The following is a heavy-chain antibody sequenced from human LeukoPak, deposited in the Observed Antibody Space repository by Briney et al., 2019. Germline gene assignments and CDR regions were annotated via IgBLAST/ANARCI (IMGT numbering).Heavy chain of an antibody. CDR3: AREEHDYVWGSYRYYYYYGIDV. CDR1: GFTFSSYG. D-gene: IGHD3-16*02. CDR2: ISFDGSNE. J-gene: IGHJ6*02. Sequence: GGPLRLSCAASGFTFSSYGMHWVRQSPGRGLEWLSFISFDGSNEFYADSSKGRFTISRDNSKDTLYLQMDSLRAEDTALYYCAREEHDYVWGSYRYYYYYGIDVWGQGTTVTVSS. V-gene: IGHV3-30*03.